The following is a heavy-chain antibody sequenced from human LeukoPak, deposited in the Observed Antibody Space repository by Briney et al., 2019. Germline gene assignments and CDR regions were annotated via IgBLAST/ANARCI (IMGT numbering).Heavy chain of an antibody. V-gene: IGHV3-7*01. CDR1: GFTFSSYW. J-gene: IGHJ4*02. CDR2: IKQDGSEK. D-gene: IGHD3-22*01. Sequence: GGSLRLSCAASGFTFSSYWMSWVRQAPGKGLEWVANIKQDGSEKYYVDSVKGRFTISRDNAKNSLYLQMNSLRAEGTAVYYCAREGRGYKVAKFDYWGQGTLVTVPS. CDR3: AREGRGYKVAKFDY.